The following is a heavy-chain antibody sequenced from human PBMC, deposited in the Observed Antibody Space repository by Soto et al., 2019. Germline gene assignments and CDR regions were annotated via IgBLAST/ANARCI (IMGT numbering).Heavy chain of an antibody. CDR1: GYTFTSYA. CDR2: INAGNGNT. Sequence: ASVKVSCKASGYTFTSYAMHWVRQAPGQRLEWMGWINAGNGNTKYSQKFQGRVTITRDTSASTAYMELSSLRSEDTAVYYCASFAIQDSNYVSYYYGMDVWGQGTTVTVSS. V-gene: IGHV1-3*01. CDR3: ASFAIQDSNYVSYYYGMDV. J-gene: IGHJ6*02. D-gene: IGHD4-4*01.